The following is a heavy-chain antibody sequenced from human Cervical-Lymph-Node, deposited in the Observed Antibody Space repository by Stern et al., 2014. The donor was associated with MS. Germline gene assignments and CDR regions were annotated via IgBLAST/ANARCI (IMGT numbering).Heavy chain of an antibody. Sequence: QVTLRESGPALVKPTQTLTLTCTFSGFSLSTSGMCVSWIRQPPGQALEWLALIDWDDDKYYSTSLKTRLTISKDTSKNQVVLTMTNMDPVDTATYYCARSETLGHYYYGMDVWGQGTTVTVSS. V-gene: IGHV2-70*01. CDR3: ARSETLGHYYYGMDV. J-gene: IGHJ6*02. CDR2: IDWDDDK. CDR1: GFSLSTSGMC.